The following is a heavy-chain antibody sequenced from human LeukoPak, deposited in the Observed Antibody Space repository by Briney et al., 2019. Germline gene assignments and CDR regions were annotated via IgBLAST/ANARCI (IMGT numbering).Heavy chain of an antibody. CDR1: GYTFSSYA. CDR3: ARDRSGYVTNMDV. Sequence: GASVKVSCKASGYTFSSYAISWVRQAPGQGLEWVGWISAYNGNTNYAQKLQGRVFMTTDTSTSTAYMELRSLRSDDTAVYYCARDRSGYVTNMDVWGKGTTVTVSS. D-gene: IGHD5-12*01. CDR2: ISAYNGNT. J-gene: IGHJ6*03. V-gene: IGHV1-18*01.